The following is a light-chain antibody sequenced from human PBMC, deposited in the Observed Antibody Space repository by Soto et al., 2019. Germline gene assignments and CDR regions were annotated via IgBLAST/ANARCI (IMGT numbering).Light chain of an antibody. V-gene: IGLV2-14*01. CDR1: SEDVGGYKY. CDR3: SSYTSSNTLV. J-gene: IGLJ1*01. CDR2: EVT. Sequence: HSALTQPASVSGSLGQSITISCSGTSEDVGGYKYVSWYQHHPGNAPKLIIYEVTNRPSGLSNRFSASKSGSTASLTISGLQAEDEADYYCSSYTSSNTLVFGTGTKLTVL.